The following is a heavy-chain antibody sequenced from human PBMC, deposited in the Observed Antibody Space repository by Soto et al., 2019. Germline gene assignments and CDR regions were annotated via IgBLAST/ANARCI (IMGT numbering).Heavy chain of an antibody. V-gene: IGHV4-30-2*01. J-gene: IGHJ6*01. Sequence: SETLSLTCGVSGGSISSGGYSWNWIRQPPGKGLEWIGCIYQSGSSYYNPSLKSRVTISIDRSKNQFSLKLSSVTAADTAMYYCARAHYYYGMDVWGQGTTVTVSS. CDR1: GGSISSGGYS. CDR3: ARAHYYYGMDV. CDR2: IYQSGSS.